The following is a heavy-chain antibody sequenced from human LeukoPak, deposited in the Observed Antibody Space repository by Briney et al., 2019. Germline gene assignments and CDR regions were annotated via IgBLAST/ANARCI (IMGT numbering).Heavy chain of an antibody. CDR2: ISGSGGST. CDR3: RSYQLPFRGRDFDY. Sequence: GGSPRLSRAASGFTFSSYAMSWVRQAPGKGLEWVSAISGSGGSTYYADSVKGRFTISRDNSKNTLYLQMNSLRAEDTAVYYCRSYQLPFRGRDFDYWGQGTLVTVSS. D-gene: IGHD2-2*01. CDR1: GFTFSSYA. J-gene: IGHJ4*02. V-gene: IGHV3-23*01.